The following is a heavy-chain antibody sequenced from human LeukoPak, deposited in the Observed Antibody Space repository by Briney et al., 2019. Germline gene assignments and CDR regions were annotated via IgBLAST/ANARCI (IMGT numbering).Heavy chain of an antibody. CDR1: GYTFTGYY. CDR2: INPNSGGT. V-gene: IGHV1-2*02. J-gene: IGHJ4*02. D-gene: IGHD3-10*01. Sequence: ASVKVSCKASGYTFTGYYMHWVRQAPGQGLEWMGWINPNSGGTNYAQKFQGRVTMTRDTSISTAYMELSRLRSDDTAVYYRARVISYYGSGSYFAYWGQGTLVTVSS. CDR3: ARVISYYGSGSYFAY.